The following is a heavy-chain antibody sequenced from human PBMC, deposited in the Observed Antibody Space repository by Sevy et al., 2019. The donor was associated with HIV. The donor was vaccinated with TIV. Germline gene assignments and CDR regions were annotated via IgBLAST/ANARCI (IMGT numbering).Heavy chain of an antibody. CDR2: INAISSNI. J-gene: IGHJ4*02. V-gene: IGHV3-21*01. CDR3: ARDLFSGGNAVYGY. CDR1: GFTFSSYA. Sequence: GGSLRLPCAASGFTFSSYAMNWVRQAPGKGLEWVSSINAISSNIYYADSVKGRFTISRDKAENSLYLQMNSVRAEDTAVYYCARDLFSGGNAVYGYWGQGTLVTVSS. D-gene: IGHD2-15*01.